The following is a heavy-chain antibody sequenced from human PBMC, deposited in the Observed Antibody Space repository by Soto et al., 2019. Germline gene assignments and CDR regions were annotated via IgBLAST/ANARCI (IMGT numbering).Heavy chain of an antibody. CDR3: ARNYYDSSDRDYLDY. CDR2: INPITGGT. D-gene: IGHD3-22*01. V-gene: IGHV1-2*02. J-gene: IGHJ4*02. Sequence: ASVKVSCKASGYTFTSYYIHWVRQAPGQGLEWMGWINPITGGTNYAPKFQGRVTMTRDTSITTAYMELSRLRSDDTAVYYCARNYYDSSDRDYLDYWGQGTPVTVS. CDR1: GYTFTSYY.